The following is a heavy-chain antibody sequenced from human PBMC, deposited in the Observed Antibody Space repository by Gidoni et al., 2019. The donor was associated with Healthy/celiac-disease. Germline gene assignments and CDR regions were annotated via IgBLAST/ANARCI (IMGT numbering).Heavy chain of an antibody. CDR3: ARAPGYYDSSGYHAFDI. CDR2: IYYSGST. V-gene: IGHV4-30-4*01. D-gene: IGHD3-22*01. CDR1: GGSINSGESY. Sequence: QVQLQESGPGLVKPSQTLSLTGPVPGGSINSGESYWSWIRQPPGKGLELIGYIYYSGSTYYNPSLKSRVTISVDTSKNQFSLKLSSVTAADTAVYYCARAPGYYDSSGYHAFDIWGQGTMVTVSS. J-gene: IGHJ3*02.